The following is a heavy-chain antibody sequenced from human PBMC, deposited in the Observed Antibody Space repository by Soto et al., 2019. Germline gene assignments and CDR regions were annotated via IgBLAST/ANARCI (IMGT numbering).Heavy chain of an antibody. V-gene: IGHV6-1*01. J-gene: IGHJ4*02. CDR3: ARDNSQPPASFDS. CDR1: GDSFFSSTAA. CDR2: TYYRSKWYY. Sequence: SQTLSLTCAISGDSFFSSTAAWNWIRQSPSRGLEWLGRTYYRSKWYYDYAVSVKSRITISPDTSKNQFSLHLNSVSPEDTALYYCARDNSQPPASFDSWGQGTLVTVSS.